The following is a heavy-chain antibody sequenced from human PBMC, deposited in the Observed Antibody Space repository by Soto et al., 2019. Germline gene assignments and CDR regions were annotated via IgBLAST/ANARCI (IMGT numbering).Heavy chain of an antibody. CDR2: IYYSGST. Sequence: SETLSLTCTVSGGSISSYYWSWIRQPPGKGLEWIGYIYYSGSTNYNPSLKSRVTISVDTSKNQFSLKLSSVTAADTAVYYCARGYCSGGSCYSSHFDYWGQGTLVTVSS. CDR1: GGSISSYY. V-gene: IGHV4-59*01. D-gene: IGHD2-15*01. J-gene: IGHJ4*02. CDR3: ARGYCSGGSCYSSHFDY.